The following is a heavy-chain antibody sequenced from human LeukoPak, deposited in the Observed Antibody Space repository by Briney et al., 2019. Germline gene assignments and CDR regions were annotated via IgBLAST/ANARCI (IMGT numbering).Heavy chain of an antibody. Sequence: GGSLRLSCAASRFTFTNAWMSWVRQAPGKGLEWVGRVKTKTEGETTDYAAPVKGRFTISRDDSKTTLYLQMNSLKTEDTAVYYCTTGVAYGDYGFDYWGQGTLVTVSS. J-gene: IGHJ4*02. CDR2: VKTKTEGETT. CDR1: RFTFTNAW. D-gene: IGHD4-17*01. V-gene: IGHV3-15*01. CDR3: TTGVAYGDYGFDY.